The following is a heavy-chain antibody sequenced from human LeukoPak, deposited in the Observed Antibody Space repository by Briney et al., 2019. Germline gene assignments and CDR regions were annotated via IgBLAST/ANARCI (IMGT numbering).Heavy chain of an antibody. Sequence: PGGSLRLSCAASGFTFSSYGTSWVRQAPGKGLEWVSTISGSGGSTYYAESVKGRFTISRDNSKNTLYLQMSSLRAEDTAVYYCAKRAVDFDYWGQGTLVTVSS. CDR2: ISGSGGST. CDR1: GFTFSSYG. CDR3: AKRAVDFDY. J-gene: IGHJ4*02. D-gene: IGHD1-26*01. V-gene: IGHV3-23*01.